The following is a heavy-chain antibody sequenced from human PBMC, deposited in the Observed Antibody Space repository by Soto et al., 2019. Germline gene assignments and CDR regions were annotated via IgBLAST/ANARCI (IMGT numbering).Heavy chain of an antibody. Sequence: SETLSLTCTVSGVSISSGGYYWSWIRQHPGKGLEWIGYIYYSGSTYYNPSLKSRVTISVNTSKNQFSLKLSSVTAADTAVYYCARERSYNWFDPWGQGTLVTVSS. V-gene: IGHV4-31*03. CDR1: GVSISSGGYY. J-gene: IGHJ5*02. CDR2: IYYSGST. CDR3: ARERSYNWFDP.